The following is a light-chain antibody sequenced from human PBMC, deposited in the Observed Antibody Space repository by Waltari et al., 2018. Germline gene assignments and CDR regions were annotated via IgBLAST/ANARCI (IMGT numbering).Light chain of an antibody. CDR1: SGHSGYA. J-gene: IGLJ3*02. V-gene: IGLV4-69*01. CDR2: VNRDGSY. Sequence: QLMLTQSPSDSASLGASVKHTFTLSSGHSGYAIATHQQQPEKGPRYLMKVNRDGSYIKGDGVPARFSGSSAGAERYLPISIVQYGDEADYYCQTGGFGIWMFGGGTKLTVL. CDR3: QTGGFGIWM.